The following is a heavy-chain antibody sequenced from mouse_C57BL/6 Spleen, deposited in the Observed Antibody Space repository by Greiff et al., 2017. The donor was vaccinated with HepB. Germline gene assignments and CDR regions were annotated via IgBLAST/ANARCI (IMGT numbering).Heavy chain of an antibody. CDR2: ICSGGST. J-gene: IGHJ1*03. V-gene: IGHV2-2*01. CDR1: GFSLTSYG. CDR3: ARNLGLYWYFDV. D-gene: IGHD4-1*01. Sequence: VQLQQSGPGLVQPSQSLSITCTVSGFSLTSYGVHWVRQSPGKGLEWLGVICSGGSTDYNAAFISRLSISKDNSKSQVFFKMNSLQADDTAIYYCARNLGLYWYFDVWGTGTTVTVSS.